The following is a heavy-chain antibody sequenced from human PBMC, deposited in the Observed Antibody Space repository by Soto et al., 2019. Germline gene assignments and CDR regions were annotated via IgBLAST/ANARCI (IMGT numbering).Heavy chain of an antibody. D-gene: IGHD3-10*01. CDR3: ARSSGGSWKLWNYYGMDV. CDR2: LSSGSSYI. CDR1: GFTFSSYS. Sequence: EVQLVESGGGLVKPGGSLRLSCAASGFTFSSYSMNWVRQAPGKGLEWVSSLSSGSSYIYYADSVKGRFTISRDNAKNSLYLQMNSLGAEDTAVYYCARSSGGSWKLWNYYGMDVWGQGTTVTVSS. J-gene: IGHJ6*02. V-gene: IGHV3-21*06.